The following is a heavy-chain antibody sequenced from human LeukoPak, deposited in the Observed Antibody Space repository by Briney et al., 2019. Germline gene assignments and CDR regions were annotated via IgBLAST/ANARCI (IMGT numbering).Heavy chain of an antibody. J-gene: IGHJ4*02. CDR2: IYYSGST. CDR3: ARGSGYYRPRGVNY. Sequence: EPSETLSLTCTVSGGSISGSISSYYWNWIRQPPGKGLEWVGNIYYSGSTYYNPSLKSRVTISVDTSKNQFSLKLSSVTAADTAVYYCARGSGYYRPRGVNYWGQGTLVTVSS. D-gene: IGHD3-22*01. V-gene: IGHV4-39*07. CDR1: GGSISGSISSYY.